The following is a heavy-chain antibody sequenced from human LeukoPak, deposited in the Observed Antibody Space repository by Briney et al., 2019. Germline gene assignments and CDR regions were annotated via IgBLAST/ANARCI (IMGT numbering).Heavy chain of an antibody. CDR2: ISGSGGGT. J-gene: IGHJ4*02. CDR3: AREGCCTGNICSFDF. D-gene: IGHD2-8*02. CDR1: GFTFSSCA. Sequence: GGSLRLSCAASGFTFSSCAMSWVRQAPGKGLEWVSAISGSGGGTYYADSVKGRFTISRDNSKNTLYLRMNSLKAEDTAIYYCAREGCCTGNICSFDFWGQGTLVTVSS. V-gene: IGHV3-23*01.